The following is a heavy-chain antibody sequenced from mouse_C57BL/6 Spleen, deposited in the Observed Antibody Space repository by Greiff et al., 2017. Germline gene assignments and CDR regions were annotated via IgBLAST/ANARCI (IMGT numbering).Heavy chain of an antibody. CDR3: ARDYYGGMAY. CDR1: GYTFTSYW. CDR2: IDPSDSET. J-gene: IGHJ3*01. Sequence: QVQLQQPGAELVRPGSSVKLSCKASGYTFTSYWMPWVKQRPIQGLEWIGNIDPSDSETHYNQKVKDKATLHVDKSSSTADMQLSSLTSEDSAVYYCARDYYGGMAYWGQGTLVTVSA. V-gene: IGHV1-52*01. D-gene: IGHD1-1*01.